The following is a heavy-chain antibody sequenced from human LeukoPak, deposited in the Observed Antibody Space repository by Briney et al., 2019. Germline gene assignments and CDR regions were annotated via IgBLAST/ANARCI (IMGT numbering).Heavy chain of an antibody. CDR2: IYYSGST. CDR3: ARVRTDPYDKSETTDY. Sequence: PSETLSLTCTVSGGSISSGGYYWSWIRQHPGKGLEWIGYIYYSGSTYYNPSLKSRVTISVDTSKNQFALKLSSVTAPDTAVYDCARVRTDPYDKSETTDYWGQGTLVTVSS. D-gene: IGHD5-12*01. V-gene: IGHV4-31*03. J-gene: IGHJ4*02. CDR1: GGSISSGGYY.